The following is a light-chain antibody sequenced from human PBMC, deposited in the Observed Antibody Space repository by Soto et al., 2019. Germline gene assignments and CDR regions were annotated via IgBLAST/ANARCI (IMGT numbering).Light chain of an antibody. CDR3: SSYTSRGTWV. Sequence: QSVLTQPPSVSGSPGQSVTISCTGTSSDVGSYNRVSWYQQPPGTAPKLMICQVSNRPSGVPDRFSGSKSGNTASLTISGLQAEDEADYYCSSYTSRGTWVFGGGTKLTVL. CDR2: QVS. J-gene: IGLJ3*02. CDR1: SSDVGSYNR. V-gene: IGLV2-18*02.